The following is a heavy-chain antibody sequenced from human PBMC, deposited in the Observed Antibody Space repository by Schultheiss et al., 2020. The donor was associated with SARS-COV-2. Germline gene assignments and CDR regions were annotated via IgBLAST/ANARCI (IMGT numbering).Heavy chain of an antibody. V-gene: IGHV3-23*01. CDR2: ISGSGGST. J-gene: IGHJ5*02. CDR3: ARGEGSFDP. CDR1: GFTFSSYA. D-gene: IGHD2-15*01. Sequence: GESLKISCAASGFTFSSYAMSWVRQAPGKGLEWVSAISGSGGSTYYADSVKGRFTISRDNSKNTLYLQMNSLRAEDTAVYYCARGEGSFDPWGQGTLVTVSS.